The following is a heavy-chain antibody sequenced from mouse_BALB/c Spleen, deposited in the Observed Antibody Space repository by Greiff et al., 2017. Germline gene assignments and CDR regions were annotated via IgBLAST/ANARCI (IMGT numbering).Heavy chain of an antibody. CDR3: ARIAEYGFDY. CDR2: IWWDDDR. Sequence: QVTLKESGPGILQPSQTLSLTCSFSGFSLSTSGMGVGWIRQPSGKGLEWLAHIWWDDDRYYNTALKSGLTISKDTSKNQVFLKIASVDTADTATYYCARIAEYGFDYWGQGTTLTVSS. D-gene: IGHD2-10*02. CDR1: GFSLSTSGMG. J-gene: IGHJ2*01. V-gene: IGHV8-8*01.